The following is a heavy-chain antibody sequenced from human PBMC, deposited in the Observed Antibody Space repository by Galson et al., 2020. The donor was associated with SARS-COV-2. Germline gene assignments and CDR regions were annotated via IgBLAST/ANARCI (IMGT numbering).Heavy chain of an antibody. J-gene: IGHJ5*02. D-gene: IGHD2-21*02. CDR2: INHSGST. CDR1: GVSFSDYY. CDR3: AGERNLYGDGDCYAA. Sequence: SQTSETLSLTCAVYGVSFSDYYRSWIRQPPGKGLEWIWVINHSGSTTYNPSLKSRFTISLDTSKNQFSLKVNSVTAADTAMYYCAGERNLYGDGDCYAAWGQGSLVTVSS. V-gene: IGHV4-34*01.